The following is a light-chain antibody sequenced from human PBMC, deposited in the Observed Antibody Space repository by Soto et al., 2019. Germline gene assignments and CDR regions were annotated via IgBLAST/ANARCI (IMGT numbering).Light chain of an antibody. Sequence: ETMLTQSPATLSVSPGERATLSCRAIQSVSINLAWYQQRPGQAPRLLIYGASKRATGIPARFSGSGSGTEFTLTISGLQSEDFAVYYCHQYNNRPPYTFGQGTHLEI. CDR1: QSVSIN. V-gene: IGKV3-15*01. J-gene: IGKJ2*01. CDR2: GAS. CDR3: HQYNNRPPYT.